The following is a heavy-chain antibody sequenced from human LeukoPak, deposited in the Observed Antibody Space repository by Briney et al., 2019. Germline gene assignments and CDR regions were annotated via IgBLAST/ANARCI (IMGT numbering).Heavy chain of an antibody. CDR3: VRMTTVTTSDY. CDR2: IYPGDSDT. Sequence: GESLKISCKGSGYSFTSYWIGWVRQMPGKGLECMGIIYPGDSDTRYSPSFQGQVTISADKSITTAYLQWSSLKASDTAMYYCVRMTTVTTSDYWGQGTPVTVSS. J-gene: IGHJ4*02. CDR1: GYSFTSYW. D-gene: IGHD4-17*01. V-gene: IGHV5-51*01.